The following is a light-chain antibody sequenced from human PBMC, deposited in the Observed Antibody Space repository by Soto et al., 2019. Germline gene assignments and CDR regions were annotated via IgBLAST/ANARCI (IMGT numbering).Light chain of an antibody. CDR1: QGISSY. CDR3: QQLNSYPIT. CDR2: AAS. Sequence: IQLTQSPSSLSASVGDRVTITCRASQGISSYLAWYQQKPGKAPKLLIYAASTLQSGVLSRFSGSGSGTDFTLTISSLQPEDFATDYCQQLNSYPITFGQGTRLEIK. J-gene: IGKJ5*01. V-gene: IGKV1-9*01.